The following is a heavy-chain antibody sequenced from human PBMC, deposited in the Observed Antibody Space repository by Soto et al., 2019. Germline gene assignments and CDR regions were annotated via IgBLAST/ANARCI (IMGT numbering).Heavy chain of an antibody. CDR1: GYTLTELS. CDR2: FDPEDGET. D-gene: IGHD4-17*01. V-gene: IGHV1-24*01. CDR3: ATGRGDYTTIGGHNWFDP. J-gene: IGHJ5*02. Sequence: ASVKVSCKVSGYTLTELSMHWLRQAPGKGLEWMGGFDPEDGETIYAQKFQGRVTMTEDTSTDTAYMELSSLRSEDTAVYYCATGRGDYTTIGGHNWFDPWGQGTLVTVPQ.